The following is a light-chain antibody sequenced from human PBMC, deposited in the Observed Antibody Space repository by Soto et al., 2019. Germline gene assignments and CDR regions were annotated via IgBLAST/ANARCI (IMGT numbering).Light chain of an antibody. J-gene: IGKJ2*01. CDR2: LGS. V-gene: IGKV2-28*01. CDR1: QSLLDSNGFLY. Sequence: DIVMTQSPISLPVTPGEPASISCRSSQSLLDSNGFLYLDWYLQKPGQSPQLLIYLGSNRATGVPDRFSGSGSGTDFTLKISRVEAEDVGVYFCMQALHTGYTFGPVTKLEIK. CDR3: MQALHTGYT.